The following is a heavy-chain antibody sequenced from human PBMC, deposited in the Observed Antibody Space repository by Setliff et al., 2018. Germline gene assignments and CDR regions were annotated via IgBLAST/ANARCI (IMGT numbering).Heavy chain of an antibody. CDR3: ARANKKLDYYYYYYMDV. V-gene: IGHV4-61*02. Sequence: PSETLSLTCTVSGGSISRGSYYWTWIRQPAGKELEWIGRIYAIRSTNYNPSLKSRVTISLDTSNNQFSLKLISVTAADTAVYYCARANKKLDYYYYYYMDVWGKGTTVTVSS. D-gene: IGHD1-1*01. CDR1: GGSISRGSYY. CDR2: IYAIRST. J-gene: IGHJ6*03.